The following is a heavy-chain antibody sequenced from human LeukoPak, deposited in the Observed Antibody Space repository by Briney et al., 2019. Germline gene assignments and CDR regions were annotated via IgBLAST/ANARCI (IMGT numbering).Heavy chain of an antibody. CDR3: ARAPSAINWFDP. CDR2: ISAYNGNT. J-gene: IGHJ5*02. Sequence: GASVKVSCKASGYSFTTYGISWVRQAPGQGLEWMGWISAYNGNTKYAQNLQGRVTMTTDTSTSTAYMDLRSLRSDDTAVYYCARAPSAINWFDPWGQGTLSPSPQ. CDR1: GYSFTTYG. V-gene: IGHV1-18*01.